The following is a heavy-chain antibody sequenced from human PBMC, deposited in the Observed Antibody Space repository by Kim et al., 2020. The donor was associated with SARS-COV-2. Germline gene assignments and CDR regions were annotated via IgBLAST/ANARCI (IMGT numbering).Heavy chain of an antibody. CDR3: AGGGTAMVTFWFDP. V-gene: IGHV4-39*07. J-gene: IGHJ5*02. D-gene: IGHD5-18*01. Sequence: NPSLKSRVTISVDTSNDQFSLRLSSVTAADTAVYYCAGGGTAMVTFWFDPWGQGTLVTVSS.